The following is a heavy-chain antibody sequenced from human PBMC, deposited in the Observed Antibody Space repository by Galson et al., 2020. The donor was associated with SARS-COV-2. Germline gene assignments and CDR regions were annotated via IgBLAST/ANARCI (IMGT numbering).Heavy chain of an antibody. D-gene: IGHD3-22*01. CDR1: FSFSASG. J-gene: IGHJ1*01. CDR3: ARGSGLSPPPAHYYDTSVYCAEYFQD. CDR2: IWSGGSFI. V-gene: IGHV3-33*01. Sequence: GGSLRLSCGFSFSASGIHWVRQAPGTRLEWVAFIWSGGSFIYYADSVRGRFTVSSDASTNTVHLEMNRLRADDTAMYYCARGSGLSPPPAHYYDTSVYCAEYFQDWGLGTLVTVSS.